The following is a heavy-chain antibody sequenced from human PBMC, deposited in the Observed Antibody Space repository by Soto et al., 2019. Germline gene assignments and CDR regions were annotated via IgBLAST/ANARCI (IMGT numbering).Heavy chain of an antibody. V-gene: IGHV1-69*13. CDR3: ARGSHYYYYGMDV. CDR1: GGTFSSYA. Sequence: RASVKVSCKASGGTFSSYAISWVRQAPGQGLEWMGGIIPIFGTANYAQKFQGRVTITADESTSTAYMELSSLRSEDTAVYYCARGSHYYYYGMDVWGQGTTVTVSS. J-gene: IGHJ6*02. CDR2: IIPIFGTA.